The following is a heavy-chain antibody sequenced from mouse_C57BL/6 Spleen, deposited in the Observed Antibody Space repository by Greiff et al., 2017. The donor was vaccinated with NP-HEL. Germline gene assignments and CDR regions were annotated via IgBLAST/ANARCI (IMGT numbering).Heavy chain of an antibody. CDR2: IYPGDGDT. CDR1: GYAFSSYW. Sequence: QVHVKQSGAELVKPGASVKISCKASGYAFSSYWMNWVKQRPGKGLEWIGQIYPGDGDTNYNGKFKGKATLTADKSSSTAYMQLSSLTSEDSAVYVCARDYDYDQDAMDYWGQGTSVTVSS. D-gene: IGHD2-4*01. J-gene: IGHJ4*01. CDR3: ARDYDYDQDAMDY. V-gene: IGHV1-80*01.